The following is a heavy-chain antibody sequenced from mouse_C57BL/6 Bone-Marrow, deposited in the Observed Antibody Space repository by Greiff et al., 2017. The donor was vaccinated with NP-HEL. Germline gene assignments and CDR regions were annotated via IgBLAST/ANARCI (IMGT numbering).Heavy chain of an antibody. CDR1: GYTFTSYG. V-gene: IGHV1-81*01. D-gene: IGHD1-1*01. J-gene: IGHJ3*01. CDR2: IYPRSGNT. Sequence: QVQLKQSGAELARPGASVKLSCKASGYTFTSYGISWVKQRTGQGLEWIGEIYPRSGNTYYNEKFKGKATLTADKSSSTAYMELRSLTSEDSAVYFCARITTVVAPVSSFAYWGQGTLVTVSA. CDR3: ARITTVVAPVSSFAY.